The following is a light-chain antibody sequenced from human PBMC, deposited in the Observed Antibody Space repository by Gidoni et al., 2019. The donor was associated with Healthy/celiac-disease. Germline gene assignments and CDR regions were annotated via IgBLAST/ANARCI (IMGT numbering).Light chain of an antibody. CDR3: LQDYNYPYT. CDR2: AAS. V-gene: IGKV1-6*01. CDR1: QGISND. J-gene: IGKJ2*01. Sequence: AIKMTQSPSSLSASVGDRVTITCRARQGISNDLGWYQQKPGKPPKLLIYAASRLQSGVPSRFIGSGSGTDFTLTISSRQPEDFVTYYCLQDYNYPYTFGQGTKVEIK.